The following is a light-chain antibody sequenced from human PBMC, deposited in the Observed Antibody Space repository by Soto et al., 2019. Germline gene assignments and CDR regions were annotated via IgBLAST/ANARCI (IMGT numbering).Light chain of an antibody. CDR3: QQYNNWPLT. CDR1: QSVSSD. J-gene: IGKJ5*01. CDR2: DAS. V-gene: IGKV3-15*01. Sequence: QSPSTLSLSTGERATLSCGASQSVSSDLAWYPQKPGQAPRLLIYDASTRATGIPARFSGSGSGTEFTLTISSLQSEDFAVYYCQQYNNWPLTFGQGTRLAN.